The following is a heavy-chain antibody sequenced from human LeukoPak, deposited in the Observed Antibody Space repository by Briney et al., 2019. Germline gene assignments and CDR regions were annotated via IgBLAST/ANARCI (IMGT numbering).Heavy chain of an antibody. CDR1: GGSISSYY. CDR3: ARGPRGGSSLDV. D-gene: IGHD2-15*01. Sequence: SETLSLTCTVSGGSISSYYWSWIRQPPGKGLEWIGYIYYSGSTNYNPSLKSRVTISADTSKNQFSLKLSSVTAADTAVYYCARGPRGGSSLDVWGKGTTVTVSS. CDR2: IYYSGST. V-gene: IGHV4-59*01. J-gene: IGHJ6*04.